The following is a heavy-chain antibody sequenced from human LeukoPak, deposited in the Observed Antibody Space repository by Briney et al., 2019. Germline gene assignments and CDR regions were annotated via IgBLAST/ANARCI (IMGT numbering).Heavy chain of an antibody. D-gene: IGHD3-10*01. CDR3: AKDLAVRGVPYY. CDR1: GFTFSSYA. Sequence: GGSLRLSCAASGFTFSSYAMSWVRQAPGKGLEWVSAISGNGENTYYADSVKGRFTISRDSSKNTLYLQMNSLRADDTAVYYCAKDLAVRGVPYYWGQGTLVTVSS. J-gene: IGHJ4*02. CDR2: ISGNGENT. V-gene: IGHV3-23*01.